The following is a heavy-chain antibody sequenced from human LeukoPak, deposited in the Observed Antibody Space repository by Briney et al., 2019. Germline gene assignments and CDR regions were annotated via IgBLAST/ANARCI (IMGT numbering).Heavy chain of an antibody. V-gene: IGHV3-66*02. CDR1: GFIVSSYY. Sequence: GGSLRLSCAATGFIVSSYYMSWVRQAPGKGLEWVSLIRDSGETFYIDSVKGRFTISRDDSKNTVYLQMNRLRVEDTAVYFCARVRAPTQHGVEFDLWGQEPWSPSPQ. J-gene: IGHJ5*02. CDR3: ARVRAPTQHGVEFDL. D-gene: IGHD2-21*01. CDR2: IRDSGET.